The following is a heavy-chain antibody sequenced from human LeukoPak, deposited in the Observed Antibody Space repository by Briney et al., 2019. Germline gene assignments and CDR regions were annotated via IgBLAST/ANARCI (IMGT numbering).Heavy chain of an antibody. CDR2: MDPSGST. Sequence: SETLSLTCTVSGASISDYLWSWIRLSPGKRLEWIGYMDPSGSTNYNPSLNSRATVSVDTSNHHFSLKLKSVTAADTAVYFCARHGRERASRNQVDAFDIWGQGTVVIVSS. CDR3: ARHGRERASRNQVDAFDI. D-gene: IGHD1-26*01. J-gene: IGHJ3*02. CDR1: GASISDYL. V-gene: IGHV4-4*09.